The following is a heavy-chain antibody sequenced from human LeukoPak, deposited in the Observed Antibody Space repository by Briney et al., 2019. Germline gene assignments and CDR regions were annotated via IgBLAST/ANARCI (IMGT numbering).Heavy chain of an antibody. J-gene: IGHJ4*02. V-gene: IGHV1-46*01. CDR2: INPSGGST. Sequence: ASVKVSCKASGYTFTSYYMHWVRQAPGQGLEWMGIINPSGGSTSYAQKFQGRVTMTRETSTSTVYMELSSLRSEDTAVYYCARGACSGGSCYSSRGPFDYWGQGTLVTVSS. CDR1: GYTFTSYY. D-gene: IGHD2-15*01. CDR3: ARGACSGGSCYSSRGPFDY.